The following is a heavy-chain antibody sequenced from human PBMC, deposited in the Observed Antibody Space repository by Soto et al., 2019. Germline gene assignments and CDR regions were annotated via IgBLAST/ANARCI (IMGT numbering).Heavy chain of an antibody. Sequence: QVQLVQSGAEVKKPGSSVKVSCKASGGTFSSYAISLVRQAPGQGLEWMGGIIPIFGTANYAQKFQGRVTITAYESTITAYMELSSLRSEDTAVYYCARPYCSGGSCYPGAYYYYGMDVWGQGTTVTVSS. CDR2: IIPIFGTA. CDR3: ARPYCSGGSCYPGAYYYYGMDV. CDR1: GGTFSSYA. D-gene: IGHD2-15*01. J-gene: IGHJ6*02. V-gene: IGHV1-69*01.